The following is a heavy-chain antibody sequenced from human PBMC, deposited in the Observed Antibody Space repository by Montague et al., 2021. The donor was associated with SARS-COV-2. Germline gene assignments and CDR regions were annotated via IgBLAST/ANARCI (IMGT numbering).Heavy chain of an antibody. CDR1: GFAFSSYA. V-gene: IGHV3-30-3*01. Sequence: SLRLSCAASGFAFSSYAMHWVRQAPGKGLEWVAVISYDGSNKYYADSVKGRFTISRDNSKNTLYLQMNSLRAEDTAVYYCAREDQLLHDAFDIWGQGTMVPAS. J-gene: IGHJ3*02. D-gene: IGHD2-2*01. CDR3: AREDQLLHDAFDI. CDR2: ISYDGSNK.